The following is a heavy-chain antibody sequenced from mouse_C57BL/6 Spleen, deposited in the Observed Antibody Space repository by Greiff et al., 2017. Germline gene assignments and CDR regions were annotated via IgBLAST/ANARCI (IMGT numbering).Heavy chain of an antibody. V-gene: IGHV5-6*01. J-gene: IGHJ3*01. CDR1: GFTFSSYG. CDR3: ARQGGTGTSWFAY. CDR2: ISSGGSYT. Sequence: EVKLMESGGDLVKPGGSLKLSCAASGFTFSSYGMSWVRQTPDKRLEWVATISSGGSYTYYPDSVKGRFTISRDNAKNTLYLQMSSLKSEDTAMYYCARQGGTGTSWFAYWGQGTLVTVSA. D-gene: IGHD4-1*01.